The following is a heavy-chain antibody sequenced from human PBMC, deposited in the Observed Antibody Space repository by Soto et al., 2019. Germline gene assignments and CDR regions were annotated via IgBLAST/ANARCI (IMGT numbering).Heavy chain of an antibody. D-gene: IGHD3-22*01. V-gene: IGHV4-39*01. CDR1: GGSISSGSHY. Sequence: ETLSLTCTVSGGSISSGSHYWGWIRQPPGKGLEWIGSRSYSGSTYYNPSLKSRVTISVDTSKNQFSLKVTSVTAADTAVYYCVRQDYYESRTWGQGTLVTVSS. J-gene: IGHJ4*02. CDR3: VRQDYYESRT. CDR2: RSYSGST.